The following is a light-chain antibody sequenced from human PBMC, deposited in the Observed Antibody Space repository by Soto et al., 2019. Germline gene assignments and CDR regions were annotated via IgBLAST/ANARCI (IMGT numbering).Light chain of an antibody. CDR2: DAS. CDR3: QQGRNWPLT. CDR1: QNVYNN. Sequence: EIVMTQSPATLSVSPGEGATLSCKASQNVYNNLAWYQQRPGQPPRLLIYDASTRATGISARISGSGYGTEFTLSISNLQSEDFAVYFCQQGRNWPLTFGGGTKVEIK. V-gene: IGKV3-15*01. J-gene: IGKJ4*01.